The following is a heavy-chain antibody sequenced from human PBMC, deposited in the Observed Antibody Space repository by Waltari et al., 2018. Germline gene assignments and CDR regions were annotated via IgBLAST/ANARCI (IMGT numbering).Heavy chain of an antibody. Sequence: EVQLFESGGGLVQPGGSLRLSCAASVFTFSNYAMSWVRQTPGKGLEHVSVIYSGGSTHYVDSVKGRFIISRDNSKHTRYLQMNSLRAEDTAVYYCTKDGALAYGDNWGQGTLVTVSS. D-gene: IGHD4-17*01. V-gene: IGHV3-23*03. CDR1: VFTFSNYA. CDR3: TKDGALAYGDN. CDR2: IYSGGST. J-gene: IGHJ4*02.